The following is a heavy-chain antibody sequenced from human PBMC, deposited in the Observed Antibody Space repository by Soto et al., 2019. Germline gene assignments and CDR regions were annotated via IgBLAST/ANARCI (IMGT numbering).Heavy chain of an antibody. CDR2: ITSSGSYT. Sequence: QVQLVESGGGLVKPGGSLRLSCAASGLTFSDYYMSWIRQAPGKGLEWVSYITSSGSYTKYADSVKGRFTISRDNAKNSLYLQMNSLRAEDTAVYYCAKESPYSSSWWGSHYYYYGMDVWGQGTTVTVSS. CDR3: AKESPYSSSWWGSHYYYYGMDV. V-gene: IGHV3-11*05. CDR1: GLTFSDYY. J-gene: IGHJ6*02. D-gene: IGHD6-13*01.